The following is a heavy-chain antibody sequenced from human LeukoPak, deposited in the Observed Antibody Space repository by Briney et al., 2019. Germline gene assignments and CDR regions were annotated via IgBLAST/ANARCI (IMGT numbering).Heavy chain of an antibody. V-gene: IGHV3-7*03. D-gene: IGHD5-24*01. CDR3: AKEGRSLQTY. CDR2: IKEDGTET. J-gene: IGHJ4*02. CDR1: GFMFSSNW. Sequence: AGGSLRLSCAASGFMFSSNWMSWVRLAPGKGLEWVVNIKEDGTETYYVDSVKGRFTISRDNAKNSLYLQMNSLRVEETAVYYCAKEGRSLQTYWGQGTLVTVSS.